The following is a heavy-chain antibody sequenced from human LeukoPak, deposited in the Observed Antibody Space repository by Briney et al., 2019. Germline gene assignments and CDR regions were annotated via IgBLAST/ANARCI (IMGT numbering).Heavy chain of an antibody. Sequence: SETLSLTCTVSGGSISSYYWSWIRQPPGKGLEWIGYVYNSGTTNYNPSLKSRVTTSVDTSKNQFSLKLTSVTAADTAVYYCARGVYIAAAQYGYWGQGTLVTVSS. CDR2: VYNSGTT. V-gene: IGHV4-59*01. CDR3: ARGVYIAAAQYGY. D-gene: IGHD6-13*01. CDR1: GGSISSYY. J-gene: IGHJ4*02.